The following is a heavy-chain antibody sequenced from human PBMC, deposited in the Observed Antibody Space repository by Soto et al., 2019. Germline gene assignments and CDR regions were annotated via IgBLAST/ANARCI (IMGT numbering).Heavy chain of an antibody. CDR2: IDWDDDK. J-gene: IGHJ6*02. CDR1: GFSLITSGVC. CDR3: ARTQGTTGYCMDF. Sequence: SGPTLVNPTQTLTMTFTLSGFSLITSGVCKSWIRQPPGKALEWLARIDWDDDKYYSTSLKTRLTISKDTPKNQVVLTMTNMDPVDTATYYGARTQGTTGYCMDFRGQGTTVTV. V-gene: IGHV2-70*11.